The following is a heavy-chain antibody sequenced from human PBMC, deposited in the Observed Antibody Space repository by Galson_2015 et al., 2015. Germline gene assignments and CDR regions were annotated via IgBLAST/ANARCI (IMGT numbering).Heavy chain of an antibody. CDR1: GFTFSDYY. Sequence: SLRLSCAASGFTFSDYYMSWIRQAPGKGLERVSYISSSSSYTNYADSVKGRFTISRDNAKNSLYLQMNSLRAEDTAVYYCARLYSSSWYVIDYWGQGTLVTVSS. V-gene: IGHV3-11*03. J-gene: IGHJ4*02. D-gene: IGHD6-13*01. CDR2: ISSSSSYT. CDR3: ARLYSSSWYVIDY.